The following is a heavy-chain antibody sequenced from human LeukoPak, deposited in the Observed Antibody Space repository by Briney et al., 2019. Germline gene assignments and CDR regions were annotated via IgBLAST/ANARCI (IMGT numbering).Heavy chain of an antibody. CDR1: GSTFSSYA. CDR2: ISGSGGST. CDR3: AKMPVSYSSGWSNFDY. V-gene: IGHV3-23*01. Sequence: GGSLRLSCAASGSTFSSYAMSWVRQAPGKGLEWVSGISGSGGSTYYADSVKGRFTISRDNSKNTLYLQMNSLRAEDTAVYYCAKMPVSYSSGWSNFDYWGQGNLVTVSS. D-gene: IGHD6-19*01. J-gene: IGHJ4*02.